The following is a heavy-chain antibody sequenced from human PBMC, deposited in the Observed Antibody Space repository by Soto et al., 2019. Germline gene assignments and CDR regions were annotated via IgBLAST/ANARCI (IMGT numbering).Heavy chain of an antibody. J-gene: IGHJ3*02. CDR3: TRALDIVVVVAATGRAFDI. D-gene: IGHD2-15*01. CDR2: IRSKAYGGTT. CDR1: GFTFGDYA. Sequence: GGSLRLSCTASGFTFGDYAMSWFRQAPGKGLEWVGFIRSKAYGGTTEYAASVKGRFTISRGDSKSIAYLQMNSLKTEDTAVYYCTRALDIVVVVAATGRAFDIWGQGTMVTVSS. V-gene: IGHV3-49*03.